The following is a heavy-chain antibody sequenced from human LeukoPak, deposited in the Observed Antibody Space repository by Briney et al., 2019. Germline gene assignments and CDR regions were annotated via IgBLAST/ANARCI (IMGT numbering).Heavy chain of an antibody. D-gene: IGHD6-19*01. J-gene: IGHJ4*02. CDR3: ARGSGWVDY. Sequence: GGSLRLSCAVSGLTFSSYAMRWVRQAPGRGLEWVANIKQDGSEKYYVDSVKGRFTISRDNAKNSLYLQMNSLRAEDTAVYYCARGSGWVDYWGQGTLVTVSS. V-gene: IGHV3-7*01. CDR1: GLTFSSYA. CDR2: IKQDGSEK.